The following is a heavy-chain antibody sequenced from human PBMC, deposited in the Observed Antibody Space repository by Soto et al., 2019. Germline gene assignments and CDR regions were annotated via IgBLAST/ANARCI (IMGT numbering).Heavy chain of an antibody. CDR1: GFTFSSYA. D-gene: IGHD3-22*01. CDR2: INNNGGTT. J-gene: IGHJ4*02. CDR3: AKFSYDSSGYLFDY. V-gene: IGHV3-23*01. Sequence: PGGSLRLSCAASGFTFSSYAMSWVRQAPGKGLKWVSAINNNGGTTYYADSVKGRFTISRDNSKNTLYLQMNSLRAEDMAVYYCAKFSYDSSGYLFDYWGQGTLVTVS.